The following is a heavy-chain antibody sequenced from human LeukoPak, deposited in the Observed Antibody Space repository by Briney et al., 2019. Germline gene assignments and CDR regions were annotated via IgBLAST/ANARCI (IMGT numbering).Heavy chain of an antibody. CDR2: IYYSGST. J-gene: IGHJ3*02. Sequence: SETLSLTCTVSGGSISSHYWSWIRQPPGKGLEWIGYIYYSGSTNYNPSLKSRVTISVDTSKNQFSLKLSSVTAADTAVYYCARDSVTDDAFDIWGQGTMVTVSS. CDR1: GGSISSHY. CDR3: ARDSVTDDAFDI. V-gene: IGHV4-59*11.